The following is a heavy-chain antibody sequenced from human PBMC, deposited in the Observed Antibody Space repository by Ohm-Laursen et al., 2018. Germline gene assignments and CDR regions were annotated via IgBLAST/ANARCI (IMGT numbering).Heavy chain of an antibody. CDR2: IWYDGVNK. CDR3: ASRFGDYSAAFDY. Sequence: SLRLSCAASGFTFSAYGMHWVRQAPGKGLEWVADIWYDGVNKYYAVSVKGRFTISRDNSQNTLYLQMNSLRAEDTAVYYCASRFGDYSAAFDYWGQGTLVTVSS. J-gene: IGHJ4*02. V-gene: IGHV3-33*01. D-gene: IGHD4-17*01. CDR1: GFTFSAYG.